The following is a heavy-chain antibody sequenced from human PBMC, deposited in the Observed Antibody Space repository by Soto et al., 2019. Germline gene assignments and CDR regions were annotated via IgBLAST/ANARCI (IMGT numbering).Heavy chain of an antibody. J-gene: IGHJ4*02. CDR3: TTSLYEHCSSTSCYKVRYFED. V-gene: IGHV3-15*01. D-gene: IGHD2-2*02. CDR1: GFTFSNAW. Sequence: GGSLRLSCAASGFTFSNAWMSWVRQAPGKGLEWVGRIKSKTDGGTTDYAAPVKGRFTISRDDSKNTLYLQMNSLKTEDTAVYYCTTSLYEHCSSTSCYKVRYFEDWGKGTLVSVTS. CDR2: IKSKTDGGTT.